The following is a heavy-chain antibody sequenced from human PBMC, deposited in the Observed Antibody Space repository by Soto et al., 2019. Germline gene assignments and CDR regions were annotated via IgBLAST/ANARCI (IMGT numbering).Heavy chain of an antibody. CDR1: GGTFSSYA. J-gene: IGHJ6*02. D-gene: IGHD1-20*01. CDR2: IIPIFGTA. V-gene: IGHV1-69*12. CDR3: AREGNAVNWNLPLKRFYYYGMDV. Sequence: QVQLVQSGAEVKKPGSSVKVSCKASGGTFSSYAISWVRQAPGQGLEWMGGIIPIFGTANYAQKFQGRVTITADESTSNGYMELRSLRSEDTAGYYWAREGNAVNWNLPLKRFYYYGMDVWGQGTTVTVSS.